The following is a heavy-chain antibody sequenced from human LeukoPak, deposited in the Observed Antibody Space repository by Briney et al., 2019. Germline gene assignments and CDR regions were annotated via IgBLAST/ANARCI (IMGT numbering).Heavy chain of an antibody. CDR1: GITLSNYG. CDR2: ISGSGGRT. CDR3: AKRGVVIRVILVGFHKEANYFDS. D-gene: IGHD3-22*01. J-gene: IGHJ4*02. V-gene: IGHV3-23*01. Sequence: GGSLRLSCAVSGITLSNYGMRWVRQAPGKGREWVAGISGSGGRTNYADSVKGRFTVSRDNPKNTLYLQMNSLRAEHTAVYFCAKRGVVIRVILVGFHKEANYFDSWGQGALVTVSS.